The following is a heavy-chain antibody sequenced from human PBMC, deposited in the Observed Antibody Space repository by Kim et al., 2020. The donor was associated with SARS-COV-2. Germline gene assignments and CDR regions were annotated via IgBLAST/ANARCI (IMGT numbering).Heavy chain of an antibody. J-gene: IGHJ4*02. CDR2: IYWDDDK. CDR3: AHSPLILRDFWSGYYSPRGGHFDY. Sequence: SGPTLVKPTPTLTLTCTFSGFSLSTSGVGVGWIRQPPGKALEWLALIYWDDDKRYSPSLKSRLTITKDTSKNQVVLTMTNMDPVDTATYYCAHSPLILRDFWSGYYSPRGGHFDYWGQGTLVTVSS. D-gene: IGHD3-3*01. V-gene: IGHV2-5*02. CDR1: GFSLSTSGVG.